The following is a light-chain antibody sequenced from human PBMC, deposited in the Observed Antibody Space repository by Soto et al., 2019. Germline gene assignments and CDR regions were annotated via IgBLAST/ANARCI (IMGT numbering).Light chain of an antibody. V-gene: IGKV1-33*01. Sequence: EIQMTQKQSSLFASVGDRVTITCQASQDISDFLNWYQQKPGRAPKVLIYDTSKLETGVPSRFSGSGSGTHFSLTISSLQPEDTATYYCQQYEDLPITFGQVTLLEV. CDR1: QDISDF. CDR3: QQYEDLPIT. CDR2: DTS. J-gene: IGKJ5*01.